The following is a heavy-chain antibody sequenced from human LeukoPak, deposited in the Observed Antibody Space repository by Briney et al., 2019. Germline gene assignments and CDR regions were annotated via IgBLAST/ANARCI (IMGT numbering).Heavy chain of an antibody. CDR2: INPSGGST. Sequence: ASVKVSCKASGYSFTGYHMHWVRQAPGQGLEWMGIINPSGGSTTYAEKFQGRVTMTRDTSTDTVYMELSSLSSEDTAVYYCARPAPTGVDASDIWGQGTLVTVSS. CDR1: GYSFTGYH. D-gene: IGHD3-10*01. V-gene: IGHV1-46*01. CDR3: ARPAPTGVDASDI. J-gene: IGHJ3*02.